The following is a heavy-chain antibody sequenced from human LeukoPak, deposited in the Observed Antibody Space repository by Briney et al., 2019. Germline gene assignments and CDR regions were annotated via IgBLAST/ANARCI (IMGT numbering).Heavy chain of an antibody. CDR1: GGSFSGYY. D-gene: IGHD3-22*01. Sequence: SETLSLTCAVYGGSFSGYYWSWIRQPPGKGLEWIGEINHSGSTNYNPSLKSRVTISVDTPKNQFSLKLSSVTAADTAVYYCARVTYYYDSSGYYYERYYYGMDVWGQGTTVTVSS. CDR2: INHSGST. V-gene: IGHV4-34*01. J-gene: IGHJ6*02. CDR3: ARVTYYYDSSGYYYERYYYGMDV.